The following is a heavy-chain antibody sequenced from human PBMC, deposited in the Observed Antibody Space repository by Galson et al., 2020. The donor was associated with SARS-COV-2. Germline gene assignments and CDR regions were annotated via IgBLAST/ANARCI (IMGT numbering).Heavy chain of an antibody. Sequence: SETPSPTCTVSGGPISRGTYFWSWIRQPAGQRLEWLGSLHTGGHTDYNPSLKSRVTISLDMSKNQFSLKLNSVTAAATAVYYCGRTLRAFCSGDSCRGYDYGMDVWGQGTTVTVSS. CDR3: GRTLRAFCSGDSCRGYDYGMDV. D-gene: IGHD2-15*01. CDR2: LHTGGHT. J-gene: IGHJ6*02. V-gene: IGHV4-61*02. CDR1: GGPISRGTYF.